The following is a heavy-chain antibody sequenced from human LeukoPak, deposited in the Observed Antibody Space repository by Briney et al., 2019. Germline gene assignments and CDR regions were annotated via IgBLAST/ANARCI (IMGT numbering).Heavy chain of an antibody. J-gene: IGHJ5*02. D-gene: IGHD3-10*01. CDR1: GGSISNHF. CDR3: ARHATGSYSVPWLDP. V-gene: IGHV4-59*08. CDR2: LSDSGNT. Sequence: PSETLSLTCTVSGGSISNHFWSWIRQPPGRGLEWIGYLSDSGNTIYNPSLKSRVTILGDTSKNQFSLKLSSVTAADTAVYYCARHATGSYSVPWLDPWGQGTLVTVST.